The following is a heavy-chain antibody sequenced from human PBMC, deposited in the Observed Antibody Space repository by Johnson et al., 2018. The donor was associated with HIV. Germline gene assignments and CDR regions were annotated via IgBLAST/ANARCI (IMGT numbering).Heavy chain of an antibody. CDR2: ISSRSCPI. V-gene: IGHV3-11*04. CDR1: EFTLSDYY. CDR3: ARAPRAFCDGDCYPNAFGI. D-gene: IGHD2-21*02. Sequence: QVQLVESGGGLVKPGGSLSLSCSSSEFTLSDYYMSWIRQAPGKGLEWVSHISSRSCPISYSDSVKGRFTISRDNAKNSLYLQMNSLRAEDTAVYYCARAPRAFCDGDCYPNAFGIWGQGTMVTVSS. J-gene: IGHJ3*02.